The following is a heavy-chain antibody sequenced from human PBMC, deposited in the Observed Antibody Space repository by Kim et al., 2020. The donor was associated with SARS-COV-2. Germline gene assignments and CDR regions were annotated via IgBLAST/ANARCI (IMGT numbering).Heavy chain of an antibody. CDR3: ARDRGYCSGGSCYHFDY. D-gene: IGHD2-15*01. Sequence: LKSRVTISVDTSKNQFSLKLSSVTAADTAVYYCARDRGYCSGGSCYHFDYWGQGTLVTVSS. J-gene: IGHJ4*02. V-gene: IGHV4-61*06.